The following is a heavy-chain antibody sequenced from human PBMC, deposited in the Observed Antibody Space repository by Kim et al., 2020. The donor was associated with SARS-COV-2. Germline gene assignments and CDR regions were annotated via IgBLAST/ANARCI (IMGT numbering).Heavy chain of an antibody. CDR1: GFTFRSYW. V-gene: IGHV3-7*03. Sequence: GSLRLSCAASGFTFRSYWMSWVRQAPGKGLQWVANIKEDGRVRQYVDSVKGRFTISRDNAKNSWFLQMSSLRADDTAVYYCARDGILSYTSSWDYWGQGSLVTVSS. D-gene: IGHD6-13*01. CDR2: IKEDGRVR. CDR3: ARDGILSYTSSWDY. J-gene: IGHJ4*02.